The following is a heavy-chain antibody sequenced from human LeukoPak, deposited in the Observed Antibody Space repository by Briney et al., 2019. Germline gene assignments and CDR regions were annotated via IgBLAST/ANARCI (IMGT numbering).Heavy chain of an antibody. D-gene: IGHD4-17*01. CDR3: ARDFVTVTGVGAFDI. CDR1: GYTFTGYY. Sequence: GASVKVSCKASGYTFTGYYMHWVRQAPGQGREWMGWINPNSGGTNYALKFQGRVTMTRGTSISTAYMELSGLRSDDTAVYYCARDFVTVTGVGAFDIWGQGTMVTVSS. CDR2: INPNSGGT. J-gene: IGHJ3*02. V-gene: IGHV1-2*02.